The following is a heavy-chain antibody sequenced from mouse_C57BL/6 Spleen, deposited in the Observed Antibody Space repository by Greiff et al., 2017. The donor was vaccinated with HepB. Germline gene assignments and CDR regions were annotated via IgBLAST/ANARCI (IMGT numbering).Heavy chain of an antibody. CDR2: ISSGSSTN. D-gene: IGHD1-1*01. CDR1: GFTFSDYG. CDR3: ARWTVEAIDY. J-gene: IGHJ4*01. V-gene: IGHV5-17*01. Sequence: EVQLQESGGGLVKPGGSLKLSCAASGFTFSDYGMHWVRQAPEKGLEWVAYISSGSSTNYYADTVKGRFTISRDNAKNTLFLQMTSLRSEDTAMYYCARWTVEAIDYWGQGTSVTVSS.